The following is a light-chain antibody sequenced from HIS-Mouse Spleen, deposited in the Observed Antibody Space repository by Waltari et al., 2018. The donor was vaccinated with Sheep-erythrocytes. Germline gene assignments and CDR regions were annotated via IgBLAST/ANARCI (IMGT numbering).Light chain of an antibody. V-gene: IGLV2-8*01. Sequence: QSALTQPPSASGSPGQSVTISCTGTSSDVGGYNYVSWHQQHPGNAPKPMIYEVSKRPSGVPDRFSGSKSGNTASLTVSGLQAEDEADYYCSSYAGSNNWVFGGGTKLTVL. J-gene: IGLJ3*02. CDR2: EVS. CDR3: SSYAGSNNWV. CDR1: SSDVGGYNY.